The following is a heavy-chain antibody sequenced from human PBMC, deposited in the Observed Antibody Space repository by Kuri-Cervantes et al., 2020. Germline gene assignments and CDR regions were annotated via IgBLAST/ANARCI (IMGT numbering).Heavy chain of an antibody. CDR3: AKDPYYDFWSGYSSPDP. CDR1: GFTFSGSA. J-gene: IGHJ5*02. Sequence: GESLKISCAASGFTFSGSAIHWVRQTSGKGLEWVGRIRSRSDGYATAFAASVKGRFSISRDDSKNTAYLQMNSLRAEDTAVYYCAKDPYYDFWSGYSSPDPWGQGTLVTVSS. CDR2: IRSRSDGYAT. V-gene: IGHV3-73*01. D-gene: IGHD3-3*01.